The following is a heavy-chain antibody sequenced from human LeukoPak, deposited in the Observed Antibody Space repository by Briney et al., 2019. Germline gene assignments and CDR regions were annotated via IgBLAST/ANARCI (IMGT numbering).Heavy chain of an antibody. D-gene: IGHD5-18*01. CDR3: ARPIGSDSYAY. CDR1: YW. V-gene: IGHV5-51*01. Sequence: YWIGWVRQMPGKGLEWMGIIYPGDSDTRYSPSFQGQVTISADKSISTAYLQWSSLKASDTAMYYCARPIGSDSYAYWGQGTLVTVSS. CDR2: IYPGDSDT. J-gene: IGHJ4*02.